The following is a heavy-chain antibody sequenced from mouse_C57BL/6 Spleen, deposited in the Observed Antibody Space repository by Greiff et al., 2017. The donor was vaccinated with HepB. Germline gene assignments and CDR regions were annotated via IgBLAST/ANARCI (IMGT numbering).Heavy chain of an antibody. CDR2: IYPSDSET. J-gene: IGHJ2*01. CDR3: ARVTTNIGFDD. V-gene: IGHV1-61*01. CDR1: GYTFTSYW. D-gene: IGHD1-1*01. Sequence: VQLQQPGAELVRPGSSVKLSCKASGYTFTSYWMDWVKQRPGQGLEWIGNIYPSDSETHYNQKFKDKATLTVDKSSSTAYMQLSSLTSEDSAVYYCARVTTNIGFDDWGQGTTLTVSS.